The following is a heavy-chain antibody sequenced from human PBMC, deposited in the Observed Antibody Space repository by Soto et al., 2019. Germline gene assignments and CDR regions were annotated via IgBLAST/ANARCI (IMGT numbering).Heavy chain of an antibody. V-gene: IGHV4-39*01. J-gene: IGHJ4*02. CDR2: IYYSGST. CDR1: GGSISSSTYY. D-gene: IGHD4-17*01. CDR3: ANSYGDYVSY. Sequence: SETLSLTCAVSGGSISSSTYYWGWIRQPPGKGLEWIGSIYYSGSTYYNPSLKSRVTISVDTSKNQFSLKLSSVTAADTAVYYCANSYGDYVSYWGQGTQVTVS.